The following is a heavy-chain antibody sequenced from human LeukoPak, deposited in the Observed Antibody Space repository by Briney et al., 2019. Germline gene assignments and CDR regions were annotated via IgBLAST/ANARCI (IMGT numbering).Heavy chain of an antibody. Sequence: GESLKISCKGSGYLFTTQWIAWVRQMPGKGLEWMGIIYPADSDTRYSPSFQGQVTISADKSISTAYLQWSSLKASDTAMYYCARGGIGGAPRSGWFDPWGQGTLVTVSS. J-gene: IGHJ5*02. D-gene: IGHD1-26*01. CDR1: GYLFTTQW. CDR3: ARGGIGGAPRSGWFDP. CDR2: IYPADSDT. V-gene: IGHV5-51*01.